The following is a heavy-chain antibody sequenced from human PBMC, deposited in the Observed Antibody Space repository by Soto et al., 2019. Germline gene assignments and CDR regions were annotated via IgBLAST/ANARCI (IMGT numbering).Heavy chain of an antibody. CDR1: GFTFSNAW. Sequence: GGSLRLSCAASGFTFSNAWMSWVRQAPGKGLEWVGRIKSKTDGGTTDYAAPVKGRFTISRDDSKNTLYLQMNSLKNEDTAVYYCTTGVATAGVFSYYYYMDVWGKGTTVTVSS. CDR2: IKSKTDGGTT. CDR3: TTGVATAGVFSYYYYMDV. V-gene: IGHV3-15*01. D-gene: IGHD5-12*01. J-gene: IGHJ6*03.